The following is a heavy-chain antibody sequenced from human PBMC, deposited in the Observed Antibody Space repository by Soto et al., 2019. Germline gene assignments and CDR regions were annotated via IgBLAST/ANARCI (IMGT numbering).Heavy chain of an antibody. CDR1: GGSFSGYY. CDR2: SSHVGST. J-gene: IGHJ5*02. D-gene: IGHD5-18*01. CDR3: ASVLIAGVTTA. Sequence: QVQLQQWGAGLLKPSETLSLTCAVYGGSFSGYYWSWIRQPPGKGLEWIGKSSHVGSTNYNPSLKSRVPMSVDPSKNQCSLRLTSVTAADTAVYCCASVLIAGVTTAWGQGTLVIVSS. V-gene: IGHV4-34*01.